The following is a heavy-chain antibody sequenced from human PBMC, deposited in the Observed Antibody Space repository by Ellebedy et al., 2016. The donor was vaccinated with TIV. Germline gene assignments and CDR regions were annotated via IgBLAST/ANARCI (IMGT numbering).Heavy chain of an antibody. CDR1: VFSFGSYA. V-gene: IGHV3-23*01. D-gene: IGHD6-19*01. CDR3: TNLYISGWGYYFYGMDV. CDR2: ISGSGTGT. Sequence: GESLKISCVASVFSFGSYAVSWVRPAPGEGLGWVFAISGSGTGTYYADSVKGRFTISRDNSKNTLYLQMSSLRAEDTAVYYCTNLYISGWGYYFYGMDVWGQGTTVTVSS. J-gene: IGHJ6*02.